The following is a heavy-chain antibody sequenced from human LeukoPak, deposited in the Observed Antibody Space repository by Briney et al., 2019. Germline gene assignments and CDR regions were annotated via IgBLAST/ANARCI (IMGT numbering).Heavy chain of an antibody. D-gene: IGHD6-6*01. CDR1: GGTFSSYA. CDR3: ARDHNEYSSSSLAFDI. CDR2: IIPIFGTA. Sequence: GASVKVSCKASGGTFSSYAISWVRQAPGQGLEWMGGIIPIFGTANYAQKFQGRVTITTDESTSTAYMELSSLRPEDTAVYYCARDHNEYSSSSLAFDIWGQGTMVTVSS. V-gene: IGHV1-69*05. J-gene: IGHJ3*02.